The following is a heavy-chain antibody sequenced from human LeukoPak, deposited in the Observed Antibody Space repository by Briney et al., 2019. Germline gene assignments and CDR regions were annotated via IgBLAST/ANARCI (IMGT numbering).Heavy chain of an antibody. CDR1: GYTFTSYY. CDR3: ATATHYYDILTGYYY. CDR2: INPSGGST. J-gene: IGHJ4*02. V-gene: IGHV1-46*01. Sequence: ASVKVSCKASGYTFTSYYMHWVRQAPGQGLEWMGIINPSGGSTSYAQKFQGRVTMTSDMSTSTAYMELSSLRSEDTAVYYCATATHYYDILTGYYYWGQGTLVTVSS. D-gene: IGHD3-9*01.